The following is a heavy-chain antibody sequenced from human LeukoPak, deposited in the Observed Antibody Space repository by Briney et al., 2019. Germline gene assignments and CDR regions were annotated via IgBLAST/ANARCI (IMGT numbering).Heavy chain of an antibody. D-gene: IGHD3-10*01. Sequence: QAGGSLRLSCAASGFTVSSSYMTWVRQAPGKGLEWVSVIRSGGSTVYADSVKGRFTISRDNSKNTLYLQLNSLRAEDTAVYYCARKGSGRTAYNDGLDVWGQGTMVTVSS. CDR2: IRSGGST. J-gene: IGHJ3*01. CDR1: GFTVSSSY. V-gene: IGHV3-53*01. CDR3: ARKGSGRTAYNDGLDV.